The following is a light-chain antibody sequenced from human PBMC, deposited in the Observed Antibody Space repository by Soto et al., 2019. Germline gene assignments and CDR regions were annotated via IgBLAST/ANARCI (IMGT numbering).Light chain of an antibody. Sequence: ETVMTQSPATLSVSPGERATLSCRASQSVSGNLAWYQHKPGQAPRLVIYGASTRATGIPVRFSGSGSGTDFTLTISSLQSEDFAVYYCQQYNNWPWTFGQGTKVDIK. CDR2: GAS. J-gene: IGKJ1*01. CDR1: QSVSGN. CDR3: QQYNNWPWT. V-gene: IGKV3-15*01.